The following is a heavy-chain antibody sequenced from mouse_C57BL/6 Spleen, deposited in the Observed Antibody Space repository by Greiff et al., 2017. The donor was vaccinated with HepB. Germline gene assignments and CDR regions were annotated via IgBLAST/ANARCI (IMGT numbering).Heavy chain of an antibody. J-gene: IGHJ2*01. D-gene: IGHD2-4*01. CDR3: ARDVYYDYDVFDY. CDR1: GYAFSSSW. Sequence: VQLQQSGPELVKPGASVKISCKASGYAFSSSWMNWVKQRPGKGLEWIGRIYPGDGDTNYNGKFKGKATLTADKSSSTAYMQRSSLTSEDSAVYFCARDVYYDYDVFDYWGQGTTLTVSS. CDR2: IYPGDGDT. V-gene: IGHV1-82*01.